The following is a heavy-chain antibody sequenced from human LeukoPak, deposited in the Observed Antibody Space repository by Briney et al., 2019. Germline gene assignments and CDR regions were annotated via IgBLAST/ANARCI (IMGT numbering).Heavy chain of an antibody. CDR2: IRYDGSNE. D-gene: IGHD2-15*01. CDR1: GFTFSSYG. J-gene: IGHJ4*02. Sequence: GGSLRLSCAASGFTFSSYGMHWVRQAPGKGLEWVAFIRYDGSNEYYADSVKGRFTISRDNSRNTLYLQMNSLRPEDTAVYYCGGLAVFDYWGQGTLVTVSS. V-gene: IGHV3-30*02. CDR3: GGLAVFDY.